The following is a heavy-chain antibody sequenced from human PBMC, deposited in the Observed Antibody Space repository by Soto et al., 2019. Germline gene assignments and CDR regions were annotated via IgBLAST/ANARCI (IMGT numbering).Heavy chain of an antibody. V-gene: IGHV3-23*01. J-gene: IGHJ1*01. Sequence: GVSLRLSFAASGFTFSSYAMSWFRQAPGKGLEWVSAISGSGGSTYYADSVKGRFTISRDNSKNTLYLQMNSLRAEDTAVYYCAKSKVVTAIPHLGFQHWGQGTLVTVSS. D-gene: IGHD2-21*02. CDR1: GFTFSSYA. CDR2: ISGSGGST. CDR3: AKSKVVTAIPHLGFQH.